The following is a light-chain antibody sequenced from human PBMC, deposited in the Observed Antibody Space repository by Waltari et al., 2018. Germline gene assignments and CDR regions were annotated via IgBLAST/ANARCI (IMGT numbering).Light chain of an antibody. J-gene: IGLJ2*01. Sequence: QSVLTQPPSASGTPGQRVTISCSGSSSNIGSNYVYWYQQLPGTAPKLLIYRNNQRPSGGPDRFSGSKSGTSASLAISGLRSEDEADYYCAAWDDSLSGPVFGGGTKLTVL. CDR2: RNN. CDR1: SSNIGSNY. CDR3: AAWDDSLSGPV. V-gene: IGLV1-47*01.